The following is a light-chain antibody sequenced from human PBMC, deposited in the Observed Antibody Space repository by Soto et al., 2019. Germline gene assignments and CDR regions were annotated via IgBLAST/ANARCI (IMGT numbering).Light chain of an antibody. V-gene: IGLV2-14*01. CDR2: EVS. Sequence: QSALTQPASVSGSPGQSITISCTGTSSDVGGYNYVSWYQQHPGKAPKLMIYEVSNRPSGVSNRFSGSKSGNTASLTISGXXAEDEADYYCSSYTSSSTYVFGTGTKVTVL. CDR3: SSYTSSSTYV. J-gene: IGLJ1*01. CDR1: SSDVGGYNY.